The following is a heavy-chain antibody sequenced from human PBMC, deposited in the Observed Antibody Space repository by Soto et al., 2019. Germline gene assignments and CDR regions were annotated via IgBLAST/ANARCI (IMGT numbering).Heavy chain of an antibody. CDR3: ASQHYYDSSGYYVVY. CDR2: IHYSGST. D-gene: IGHD3-22*01. V-gene: IGHV4-39*01. CDR1: GGYIISHIYY. Sequence: SVILSVTCTVAGGYIISHIYYCGLIRKHPGKGLEWIGNIHYSGSTYYDSSLQSRVTISIDTSKNQFSLKLSSVTATDTAVYYCASQHYYDSSGYYVVYRGQGTLVTVSS. J-gene: IGHJ4*02.